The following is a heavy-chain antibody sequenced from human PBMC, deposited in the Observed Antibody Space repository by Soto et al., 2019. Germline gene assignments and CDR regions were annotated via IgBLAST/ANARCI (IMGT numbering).Heavy chain of an antibody. Sequence: KSSETLSLTCAVSGGSFTSNNWWTWVRQPPGQGLEWIGEIYRTGSTNYNPSLKSRVTISLDKSENQFSLKVTSLTAADTAVYYCASRDPGTSVDYWGQGNLVTVSS. CDR3: ASRDPGTSVDY. CDR2: IYRTGST. V-gene: IGHV4-4*02. CDR1: GGSFTSNNW. J-gene: IGHJ4*02. D-gene: IGHD1-7*01.